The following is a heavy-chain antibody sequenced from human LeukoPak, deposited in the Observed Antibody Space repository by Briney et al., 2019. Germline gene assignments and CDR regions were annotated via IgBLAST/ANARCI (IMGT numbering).Heavy chain of an antibody. J-gene: IGHJ6*03. CDR2: ISYNGQRI. CDR1: GFMFSTYE. Sequence: GGSLRLSCAASGFMFSTYEMNWVRQAPGKGLEWLSYISYNGQRIFYADSVKGRFTISRDNAKNSLYLQMNSLRAEDTAVYYCARDPVFGVVTSYYYYMDVWGKGTTVTISS. V-gene: IGHV3-48*03. D-gene: IGHD3-3*01. CDR3: ARDPVFGVVTSYYYYMDV.